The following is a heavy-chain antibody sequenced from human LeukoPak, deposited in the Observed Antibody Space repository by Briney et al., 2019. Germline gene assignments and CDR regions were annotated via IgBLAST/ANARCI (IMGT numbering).Heavy chain of an antibody. CDR1: GFTFDDYA. Sequence: QPGGSLRLSCAASGFTFDDYAMHWVRQAPGKGLEWVSLISGDGGSTYYADSVKGRFTISRDNSKNSLYLQMNSLRTEDTALYHCAKVLGYYDSSGYYQEGGFDYWGQGTLVTVSS. D-gene: IGHD3-22*01. V-gene: IGHV3-43*02. J-gene: IGHJ4*02. CDR3: AKVLGYYDSSGYYQEGGFDY. CDR2: ISGDGGST.